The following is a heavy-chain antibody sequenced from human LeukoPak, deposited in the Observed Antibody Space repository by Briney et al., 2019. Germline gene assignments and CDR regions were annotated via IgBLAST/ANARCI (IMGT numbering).Heavy chain of an antibody. CDR1: GGTFSSYA. Sequence: ASVKVSCKASGGTFSSYAISWVRQAPGQGLEWMGWISAYNGNTNYAQKLQGRVTMTTDTSTSTAYMELRSLRSDDTAVYYCARVGGEGVVDDYWGQGTLVTVSS. J-gene: IGHJ4*02. CDR3: ARVGGEGVVDDY. CDR2: ISAYNGNT. D-gene: IGHD3-3*01. V-gene: IGHV1-18*01.